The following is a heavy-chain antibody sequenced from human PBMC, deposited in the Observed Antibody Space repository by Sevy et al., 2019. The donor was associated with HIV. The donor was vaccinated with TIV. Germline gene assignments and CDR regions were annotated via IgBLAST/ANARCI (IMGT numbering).Heavy chain of an antibody. CDR1: GYTFSDSGYY. Sequence: APVKVSCKASGYTFSDSGYYVHWVRQAPGQGLEWMGWINPKSGAANYAQKFQGRVTMTRDTSVSTANMELNRLTSDDTAVYYCARESYDFWTGPVDYDYGMDVWGQGTTVTVSS. CDR2: INPKSGAA. CDR3: ARESYDFWTGPVDYDYGMDV. J-gene: IGHJ6*02. V-gene: IGHV1-2*02. D-gene: IGHD3-3*01.